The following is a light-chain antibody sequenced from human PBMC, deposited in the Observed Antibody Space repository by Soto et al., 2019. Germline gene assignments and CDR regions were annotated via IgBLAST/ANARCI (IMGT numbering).Light chain of an antibody. V-gene: IGKV3-20*01. CDR1: RSVSNNF. CDR2: GSS. J-gene: IGKJ2*01. Sequence: DTVLTQSPGTLSLSPGERATLACRASRSVSNNFLAWYQQKPGQAPRLLIYGSSSRATGIPDRFSGSGSGTDFTLTISRLEPEDVAVYFCQQYGSSLPHTFGQGTKVEI. CDR3: QQYGSSLPHT.